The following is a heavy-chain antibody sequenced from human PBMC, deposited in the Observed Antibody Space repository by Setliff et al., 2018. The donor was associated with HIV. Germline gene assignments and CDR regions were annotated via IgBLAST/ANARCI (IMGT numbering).Heavy chain of an antibody. Sequence: LYPTCAVPGVSITSATYYWSWIRHSPGKGLEWIGYIDYSGSAFYNPSLKSRLTISRDTSKNQFSLRMKSVTAADTAVYYCAREGKTALVTKYFDYWGQGTLVTVSS. V-gene: IGHV4-31*11. CDR2: IDYSGSA. J-gene: IGHJ4*02. CDR3: AREGKTALVTKYFDY. D-gene: IGHD5-18*01. CDR1: GVSITSATYY.